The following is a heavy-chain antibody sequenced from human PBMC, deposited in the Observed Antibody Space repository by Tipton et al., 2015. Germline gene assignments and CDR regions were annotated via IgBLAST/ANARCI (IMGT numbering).Heavy chain of an antibody. D-gene: IGHD1-1*01. Sequence: TLSLTCTVSGTSLSGFYWTWIRQPPGKGLEWIGYIRYSGGTNYEPSLRGRVSISLDMSKNQFSLKLRSVTAAGTAMYSCARENAYYYGMDVWGQGTTVTVSS. CDR2: IRYSGGT. CDR3: ARENAYYYGMDV. V-gene: IGHV4-59*01. CDR1: GTSLSGFY. J-gene: IGHJ6*02.